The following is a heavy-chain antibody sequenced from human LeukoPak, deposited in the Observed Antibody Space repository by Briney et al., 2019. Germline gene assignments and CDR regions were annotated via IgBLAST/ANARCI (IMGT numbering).Heavy chain of an antibody. V-gene: IGHV4-39*01. CDR3: ARHLSYCSSTTCGAFDI. J-gene: IGHJ3*02. CDR2: IYYSGST. D-gene: IGHD2-2*01. CDR1: GGSIGSSSYY. Sequence: SETLSLTCTVSGGSIGSSSYYWGWIRQPPGKGLEWIGSIYYSGSTYYNPSLKSRVTISVDTSKNQFSLKLSSVTAADTAVYYCARHLSYCSSTTCGAFDIWGQGTMVTVSS.